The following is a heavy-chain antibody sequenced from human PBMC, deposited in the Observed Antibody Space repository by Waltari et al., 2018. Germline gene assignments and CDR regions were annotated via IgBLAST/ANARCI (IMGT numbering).Heavy chain of an antibody. CDR3: VTDRGNFDY. CDR1: GLSTATFKSAY. Sequence: EVQLVESGGGLVQPGGSLRLSCVVSGLSTATFKSAYMIWVRQAPTGGLEGIGRIKPNSEGATTEFAAPLKGRFSISRDDKKKTLYLQLSSLEKDDTAVYYCVTDRGNFDYWGQGTLVTVSS. V-gene: IGHV3-15*01. J-gene: IGHJ4*02. CDR2: IKPNSEGATT. D-gene: IGHD6-25*01.